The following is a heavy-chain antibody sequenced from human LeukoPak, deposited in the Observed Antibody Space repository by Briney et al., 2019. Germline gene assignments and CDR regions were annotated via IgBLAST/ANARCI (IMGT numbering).Heavy chain of an antibody. CDR3: ARVPGLRGYFDY. CDR1: GGSFSGYY. V-gene: IGHV4-34*12. CDR2: IIHSVNT. D-gene: IGHD6-19*01. J-gene: IGHJ4*02. Sequence: TSETLSLTCAVYGGSFSGYYWSWIRQPPGKGLEWIGEIIHSVNTNYNPSLKSRVTISVDTSKNQFSLKLSSVTAADTAVYYCARVPGLRGYFDYWGQGTLVTVSS.